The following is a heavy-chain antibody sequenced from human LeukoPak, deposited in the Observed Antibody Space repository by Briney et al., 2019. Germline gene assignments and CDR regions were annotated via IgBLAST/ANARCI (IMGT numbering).Heavy chain of an antibody. CDR3: AKDRAWDYSSSPTTDY. J-gene: IGHJ4*02. D-gene: IGHD6-13*01. CDR1: GFTFSSYA. Sequence: GGSLRLSCAASGFTFSSYAMSWVRQAPGEGLEWVSAISGSGGSTYYADSVKGRFTISRDNSKNTLYLQMNSLRAEDTAVYYCAKDRAWDYSSSPTTDYWGQGTLVTVSS. CDR2: ISGSGGST. V-gene: IGHV3-23*01.